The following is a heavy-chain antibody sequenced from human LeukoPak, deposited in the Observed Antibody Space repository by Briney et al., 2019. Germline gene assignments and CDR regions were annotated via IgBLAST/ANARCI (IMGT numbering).Heavy chain of an antibody. Sequence: GGSLRLSCAASGFTFSSDSMNWVRQAPGKGLEWVSYISSSSSTIYYADSVKGRFTISRDNAKNSLYLQMNSLRAEDTAVYYCARFLLRGYSGYDDFDYWGQGTLVTDSS. CDR3: ARFLLRGYSGYDDFDY. J-gene: IGHJ4*02. CDR2: ISSSSSTI. D-gene: IGHD5-12*01. V-gene: IGHV3-48*01. CDR1: GFTFSSDS.